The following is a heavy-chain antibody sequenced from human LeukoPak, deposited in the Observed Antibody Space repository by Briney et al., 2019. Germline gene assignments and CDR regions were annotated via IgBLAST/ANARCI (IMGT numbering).Heavy chain of an antibody. D-gene: IGHD6-19*01. CDR1: GGSISSSSYY. Sequence: SETLSLTCTVSGGSISSSSYYWGWIRQPPGQGLEWIGTIPYSGNAYYNPSLKSRVTISVDTSKNQFSLKVSSVTAADTAVYYCARYPYSGISGWQAFDYWGQGTLVTVSS. CDR3: ARYPYSGISGWQAFDY. J-gene: IGHJ4*02. CDR2: IPYSGNA. V-gene: IGHV4-39*01.